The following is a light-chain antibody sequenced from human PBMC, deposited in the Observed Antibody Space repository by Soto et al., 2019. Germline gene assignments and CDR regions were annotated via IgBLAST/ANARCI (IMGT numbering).Light chain of an antibody. CDR2: KAS. CDR3: QQYNPYSPWT. Sequence: DIQMPQSPPTLSASVGDRVPISGRASQSITGWLAWFQQKPGKAPKLLISKASKLESGVPSRFSGSGSGTDFTLTISGLQPDDFATYYCQQYNPYSPWTFGQGTKVDIK. J-gene: IGKJ1*01. CDR1: QSITGW. V-gene: IGKV1-5*03.